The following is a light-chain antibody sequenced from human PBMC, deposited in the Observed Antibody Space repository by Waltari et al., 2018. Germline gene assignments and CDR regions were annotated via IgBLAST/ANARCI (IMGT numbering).Light chain of an antibody. J-gene: IGLJ2*01. CDR1: TSTIETPE. Sequence: QSVLTQPPSLSGTPGQRVPFSRSGSTSTIETPEVSWYQQFPGRAPKLLIYLDDHRPSGVPDRFSASKSGSSASLTISGLRPEDEATYHCAGWDDSLTGVVFGGGTKLTV. V-gene: IGLV1-47*01. CDR2: LDD. CDR3: AGWDDSLTGVV.